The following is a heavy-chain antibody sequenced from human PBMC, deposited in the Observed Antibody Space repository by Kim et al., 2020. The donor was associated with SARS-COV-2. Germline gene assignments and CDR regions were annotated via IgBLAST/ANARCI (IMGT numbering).Heavy chain of an antibody. J-gene: IGHJ6*02. D-gene: IGHD1-26*01. CDR1: GFTFDDYA. CDR2: ISWNSGSI. Sequence: GGSLRLSCAASGFTFDDYAMHWVRQAPGKGLEWVSGISWNSGSIGYADSVKGRFTISRDNAKNSLYLQMNSLRAEDTALYYCAKDMGSGSYSEDYYYYYGMDVWGQGTTVTVSS. V-gene: IGHV3-9*01. CDR3: AKDMGSGSYSEDYYYYYGMDV.